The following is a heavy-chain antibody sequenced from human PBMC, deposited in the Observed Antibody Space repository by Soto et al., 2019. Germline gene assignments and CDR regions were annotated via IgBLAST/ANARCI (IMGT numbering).Heavy chain of an antibody. V-gene: IGHV4-30-4*01. CDR1: GASISSGDYY. CDR2: ISYSRSP. Sequence: PSLTCTVPGASISSGDYYWGWIRQPPGKGLEWIGCISYSRSPYYNPSLTSRLTISVVTSQNQFSLKVSSVTAADTAVYYCVSGIAVTGNGNFDFWGQGSLVTVSS. D-gene: IGHD6-19*01. J-gene: IGHJ4*02. CDR3: VSGIAVTGNGNFDF.